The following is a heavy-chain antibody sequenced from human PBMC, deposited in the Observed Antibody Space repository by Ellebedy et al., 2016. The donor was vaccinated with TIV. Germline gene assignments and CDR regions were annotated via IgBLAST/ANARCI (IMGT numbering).Heavy chain of an antibody. CDR1: GYTFSTQG. J-gene: IGHJ5*02. CDR3: AREVYGDSLNWFDP. V-gene: IGHV1-18*01. Sequence: ASVKVSCKTSGYTFSTQGISWVRQAPGQGLEWMGWISPYNGYAGYAQRFRDRVTVTADTSTSTAYMELSSLTSDDTAVYYCAREVYGDSLNWFDPWGQGTLVTVSS. CDR2: ISPYNGYA. D-gene: IGHD4-17*01.